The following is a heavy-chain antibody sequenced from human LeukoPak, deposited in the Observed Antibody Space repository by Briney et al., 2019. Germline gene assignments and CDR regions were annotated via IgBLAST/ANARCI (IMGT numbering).Heavy chain of an antibody. V-gene: IGHV3-74*01. J-gene: IGHJ4*02. CDR3: ARALGDI. CDR1: GFTFSTYW. Sequence: GGCLRLSCAASGFTFSTYWMHWVRQAPGKGPVWVSRISGDGSSTAYGDSVKGRFTISRDNAKNTLYLQMNGLRVEDTAVYYCARALGDIRGQGTLVTVSS. CDR2: ISGDGSST.